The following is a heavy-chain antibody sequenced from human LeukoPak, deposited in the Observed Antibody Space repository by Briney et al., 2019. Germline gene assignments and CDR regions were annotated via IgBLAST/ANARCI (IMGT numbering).Heavy chain of an antibody. D-gene: IGHD5-24*01. CDR1: GYTFPSYF. J-gene: IGHJ6*02. CDR2: INPTGGST. V-gene: IGHV1-46*01. CDR3: ARIRDGYNSYFFYGMDV. Sequence: ASVKVSCKASGYTFPSYFMHWVRQAPGQGLEWMGIINPTGGSTTYAQKFQGRVTMTRDTSTSTVYMELSSLRSEDTAVYYCARIRDGYNSYFFYGMDVWGQGTTVTVSS.